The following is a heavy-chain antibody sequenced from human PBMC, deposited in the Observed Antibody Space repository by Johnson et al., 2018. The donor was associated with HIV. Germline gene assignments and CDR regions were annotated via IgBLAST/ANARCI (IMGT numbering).Heavy chain of an antibody. CDR1: GFTFSSYA. CDR3: AKDSSSWYGNAFDI. CDR2: ISYDGSNK. D-gene: IGHD6-13*01. Sequence: QVQLVESGGGVVQPGRSLRLSCAASGFTFSSYAMHWVRQAPGKGLEWVAVISYDGSNKYYADSVKGRFTISRDNSKNTLYLQMNSLRAEDTAVYYCAKDSSSWYGNAFDIWGQGTMVTVSS. V-gene: IGHV3-30-3*01. J-gene: IGHJ3*02.